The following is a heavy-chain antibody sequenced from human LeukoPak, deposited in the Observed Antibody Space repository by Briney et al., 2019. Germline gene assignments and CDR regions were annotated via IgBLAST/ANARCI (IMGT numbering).Heavy chain of an antibody. CDR2: TYYRSKWYN. CDR3: ARVGGIAVASPFDY. V-gene: IGHV6-1*01. J-gene: IGHJ4*02. D-gene: IGHD6-13*01. CDR1: GDSVSSNSAA. Sequence: SQTLSFTCAISGDSVSSNSAAWNWIRQSPSRGLEWLGRTYYRSKWYNDYAVSVKSRITINPDTSKNQFSLQLNSVTPEDTAVYYCARVGGIAVASPFDYWGQGTLVTVSS.